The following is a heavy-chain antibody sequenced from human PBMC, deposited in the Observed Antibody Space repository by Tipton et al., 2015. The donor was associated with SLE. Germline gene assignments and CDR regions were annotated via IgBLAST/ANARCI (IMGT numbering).Heavy chain of an antibody. CDR2: IRWSGSGT. Sequence: GSLRLSCAASGFTFSSYAMSWVRQVPGKGLEWVSAIRWSGSGTYYADSVKGRFTISRDDSKNTLYLQMRSLRAEDTAIYYCGKGLNFDFWSGFGMDVWGQGTTVTVS. J-gene: IGHJ6*02. CDR3: GKGLNFDFWSGFGMDV. V-gene: IGHV3-23*01. D-gene: IGHD3-3*01. CDR1: GFTFSSYA.